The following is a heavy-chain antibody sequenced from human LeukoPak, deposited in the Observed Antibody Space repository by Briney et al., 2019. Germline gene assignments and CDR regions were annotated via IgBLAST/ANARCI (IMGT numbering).Heavy chain of an antibody. CDR2: ISGSGGST. CDR3: TRHNEASYGHFRAYYCYYMDV. Sequence: GGSLRLSCAASGFTFSSYGLSWVRQAPGKGLEWVSAISGSGGSTYYADSVKGRFTISRDNSKNTLYLQMNSLKTEDTAVYYCTRHNEASYGHFRAYYCYYMDVWGKGTTVTVSS. CDR1: GFTFSSYG. V-gene: IGHV3-23*01. D-gene: IGHD2/OR15-2a*01. J-gene: IGHJ6*03.